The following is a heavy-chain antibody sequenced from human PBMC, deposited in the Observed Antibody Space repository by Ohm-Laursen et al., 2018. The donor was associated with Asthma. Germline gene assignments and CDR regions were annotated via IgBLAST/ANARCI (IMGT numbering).Heavy chain of an antibody. CDR2: IKQDGSVK. CDR1: GFTFKIYW. D-gene: IGHD4-17*01. CDR3: ARDSNGDYRSSGMDV. V-gene: IGHV3-7*01. Sequence: GSLRLSCAASGFTFKIYWMNWVRQAPGKGLEWVANIKQDGSVKYYLDSVKGRFTISRDNAKTSLYLQMNSLRAEDTAMYYCARDSNGDYRSSGMDVWGQGTTVTVSS. J-gene: IGHJ6*02.